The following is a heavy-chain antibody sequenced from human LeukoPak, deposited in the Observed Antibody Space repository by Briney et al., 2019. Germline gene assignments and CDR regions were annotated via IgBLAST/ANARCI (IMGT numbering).Heavy chain of an antibody. CDR2: ISAYNGNT. V-gene: IGHV1-18*01. CDR1: GGTFSSYG. CDR3: TGGDYGMGPDAFDI. J-gene: IGHJ3*02. Sequence: ASVKPSCKASGGTFSSYGISWVRQAPGQGLEWMGWISAYNGNTNYAQKLQGRVTMTTDTSTSTAYMELRSLRSDDTAVYYCTGGDYGMGPDAFDIWGQGTMVTVSS. D-gene: IGHD4-17*01.